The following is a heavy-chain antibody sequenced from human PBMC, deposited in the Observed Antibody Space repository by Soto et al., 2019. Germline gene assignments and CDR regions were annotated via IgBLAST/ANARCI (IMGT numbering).Heavy chain of an antibody. D-gene: IGHD1-1*01. CDR2: ISAHNGNT. V-gene: IGHV1-18*01. CDR3: ARGRYGDY. CDR1: GYTFTSYG. Sequence: QVHLVQSGAEVKKPGASVKVSCKASGYTFTSYGITWVRQAPGQGLEWMGWISAHNGNTDYAQKLQGRVIVTRDTSTSPAYMELRSLLSADTAVYYCARGRYGDYWGQGALVTVSS. J-gene: IGHJ4*02.